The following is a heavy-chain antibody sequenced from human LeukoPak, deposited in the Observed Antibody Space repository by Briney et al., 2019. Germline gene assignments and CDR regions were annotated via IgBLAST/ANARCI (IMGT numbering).Heavy chain of an antibody. J-gene: IGHJ6*04. CDR2: INPNSGGT. Sequence: RASVKVSCEASGYTFTGYYMHWVRQAPGQGLEWMGWINPNSGGTNYAQKFQGRVTMTRDTSISTAYMELSRLRSDDTAVYYCARDLLWFGELGWGDVWGKGTTVTVSS. CDR3: ARDLLWFGELGWGDV. D-gene: IGHD3-10*01. CDR1: GYTFTGYY. V-gene: IGHV1-2*02.